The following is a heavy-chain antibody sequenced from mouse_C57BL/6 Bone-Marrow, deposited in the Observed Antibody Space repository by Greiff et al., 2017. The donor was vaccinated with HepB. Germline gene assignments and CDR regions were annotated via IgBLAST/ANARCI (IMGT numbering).Heavy chain of an antibody. D-gene: IGHD2-1*01. CDR3: AGDGNYAMDY. V-gene: IGHV1-64*01. CDR2: IHPNSGST. J-gene: IGHJ4*01. Sequence: QVHVKQPGAELVKPGASVKLSCKASGYTFTSYWMHWVKQRPGQGLEWIGMIHPNSGSTNYNEKFKSKATLTVDKSSSTAYMQLSRLTSEDSAVYYCAGDGNYAMDYWGQGTSVTVSS. CDR1: GYTFTSYW.